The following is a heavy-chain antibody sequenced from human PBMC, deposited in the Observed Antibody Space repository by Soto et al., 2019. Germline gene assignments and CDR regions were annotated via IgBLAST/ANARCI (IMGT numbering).Heavy chain of an antibody. CDR2: IYYSGST. CDR3: ARALRGYSYGYVDY. D-gene: IGHD5-18*01. CDR1: GGSISSGGYY. Sequence: KPSETLSLTCTVSGGSISSGGYYWSWIRQHPGKGLEWIGYIYYSGSTYYNPSLKSRVTISVGTSKNQFSLKLSSVTAADTAVYYCARALRGYSYGYVDYWGQGTLVTVSS. J-gene: IGHJ4*02. V-gene: IGHV4-31*03.